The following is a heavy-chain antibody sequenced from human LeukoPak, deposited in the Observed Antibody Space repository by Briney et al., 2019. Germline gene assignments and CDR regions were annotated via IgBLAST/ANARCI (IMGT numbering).Heavy chain of an antibody. D-gene: IGHD2-2*01. V-gene: IGHV1-18*01. CDR3: ARVDVVVPAAADAFDI. CDR2: ISAYNGNT. J-gene: IGHJ3*02. Sequence: ASVKVSCKASGYTLTSYGSSWVRQAPGQGLEWMGWISAYNGNTNYAQKLQGRVTMTTDTSTSTAYMELRSLRSDDTAVYYCARVDVVVPAAADAFDIWGQGTMVIVSS. CDR1: GYTLTSYG.